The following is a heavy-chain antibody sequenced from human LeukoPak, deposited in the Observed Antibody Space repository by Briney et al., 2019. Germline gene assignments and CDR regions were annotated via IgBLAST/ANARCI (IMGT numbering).Heavy chain of an antibody. D-gene: IGHD2-15*01. V-gene: IGHV3-30*03. CDR2: ISYDGSNK. J-gene: IGHJ4*02. Sequence: GGSLRLSCAASGFTFSSYGMHWVRQAPGKGLEWVAVISYDGSNKYYADSVKGRFTISRDNSKNTLYPQMNSLRAEDTAVNYCALDYCSGGSCYTPSNWGQGTLVTVSS. CDR3: ALDYCSGGSCYTPSN. CDR1: GFTFSSYG.